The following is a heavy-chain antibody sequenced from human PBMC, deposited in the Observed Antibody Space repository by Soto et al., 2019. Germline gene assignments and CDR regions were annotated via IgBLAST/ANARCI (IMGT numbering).Heavy chain of an antibody. J-gene: IGHJ6*02. D-gene: IGHD6-13*01. CDR3: ARTSAAGKYYYGMDV. CDR2: IYPGDSDT. Sequence: GEAVTSSGKGSGDSFTSYWIGWVRQMTGKGLEWMGIIYPGDSDTRYSPSFQGQVTISADKSISTAYLQWSSLKASDTAMYYCARTSAAGKYYYGMDVWGQGTTVTVSS. CDR1: GDSFTSYW. V-gene: IGHV5-51*01.